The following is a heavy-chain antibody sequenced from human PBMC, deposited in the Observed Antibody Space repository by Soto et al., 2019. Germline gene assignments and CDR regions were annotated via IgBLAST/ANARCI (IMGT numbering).Heavy chain of an antibody. V-gene: IGHV3-23*01. D-gene: IGHD4-17*01. CDR1: GFTFSTYA. J-gene: IGHJ3*02. CDR2: ISGSGGET. Sequence: GGSLRLSCAASGFTFSTYAMSWVRQAPGKGLEWVSAISGSGGETYYADSLGGRFTISRDNSINTLYVQMNSLRTEDTAVYYCAHPRGYGVFDAYDIWGQGALVTVSS. CDR3: AHPRGYGVFDAYDI.